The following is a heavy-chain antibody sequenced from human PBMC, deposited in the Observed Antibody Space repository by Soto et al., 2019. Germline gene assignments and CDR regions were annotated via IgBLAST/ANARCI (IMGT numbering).Heavy chain of an antibody. CDR2: ISYDGSNK. J-gene: IGHJ4*03. Sequence: PGGSLRLSCAASGFTLSSYAMHWVRQAPGKGLEWVAVISYDGSNKYYADSVKGRFTISRDNSKNTLYLQMNSLRAEDTAVYYCARDVARLQYSSSSFDYWGQGTTVTVSS. CDR3: ARDVARLQYSSSSFDY. D-gene: IGHD6-13*01. CDR1: GFTLSSYA. V-gene: IGHV3-30-3*01.